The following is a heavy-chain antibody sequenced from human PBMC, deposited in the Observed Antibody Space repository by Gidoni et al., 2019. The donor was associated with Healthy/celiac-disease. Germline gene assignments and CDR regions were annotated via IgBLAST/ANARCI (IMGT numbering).Heavy chain of an antibody. Sequence: EVQLVQSGAEVTKPGESLKISCKGSGYSFTSYWIGWVRQMPGKGLEWMGIIYPGDSDTRYSPSFQGQVTISADKSISTAYLQWSSLKASDTAMYYCARPVCSGGSCYGDAFDIWGQGTMVTVSS. D-gene: IGHD2-15*01. V-gene: IGHV5-51*01. CDR3: ARPVCSGGSCYGDAFDI. CDR1: GYSFTSYW. J-gene: IGHJ3*02. CDR2: IYPGDSDT.